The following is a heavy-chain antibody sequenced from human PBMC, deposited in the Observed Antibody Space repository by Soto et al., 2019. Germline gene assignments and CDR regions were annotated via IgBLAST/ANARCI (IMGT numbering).Heavy chain of an antibody. J-gene: IGHJ6*02. CDR2: IYYSGST. CDR1: GGSVSSGSYY. Sequence: SETLPLTCTVSGGSVSSGSYYWSWIRQPPGKGLEWIGYIYYSGSTNYNPSLKSRVTISVDTSKNQFSLKLSSVTAADTAVYYCARAVVVAATLPYYYGMDVWGQGTTVTVSS. CDR3: ARAVVVAATLPYYYGMDV. V-gene: IGHV4-61*01. D-gene: IGHD2-15*01.